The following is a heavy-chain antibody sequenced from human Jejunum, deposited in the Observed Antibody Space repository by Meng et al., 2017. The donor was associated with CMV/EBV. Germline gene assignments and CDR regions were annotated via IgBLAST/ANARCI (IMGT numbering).Heavy chain of an antibody. J-gene: IGHJ4*02. D-gene: IGHD1-7*01. CDR2: ISWNSGSI. CDR1: FTFNDYA. V-gene: IGHV3-9*01. CDR3: AKDMSRGVTGTTTFDY. Sequence: FTFNDYAMHWVRQVPVKGLEWVSGISWNSGSIRYAGSVKGRFTVSRDNAKNSLYLQMNSLRPEDTALYYCAKDMSRGVTGTTTFDYWGQGTLVTVSS.